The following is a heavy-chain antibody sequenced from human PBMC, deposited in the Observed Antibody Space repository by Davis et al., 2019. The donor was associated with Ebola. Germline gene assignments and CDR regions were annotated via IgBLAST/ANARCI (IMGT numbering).Heavy chain of an antibody. CDR2: ISYDGSNK. CDR3: ARARGLWFGEISY. Sequence: GGSLRLSCAASGFTFSSYAMHWVRQAPGKGLEWVAVISYDGSNKYYADSVKGRFTISRDNAKNSLYLQMNSLRAEDTAVYYCARARGLWFGEISYWGQGTLVTVSS. V-gene: IGHV3-30-3*01. J-gene: IGHJ4*02. D-gene: IGHD3-10*01. CDR1: GFTFSSYA.